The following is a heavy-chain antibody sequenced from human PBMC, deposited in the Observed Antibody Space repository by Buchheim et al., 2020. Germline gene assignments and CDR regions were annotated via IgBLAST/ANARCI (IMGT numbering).Heavy chain of an antibody. CDR3: AGVSGSTSCFDY. Sequence: QVQLVESGGGVVQPGRSLRLSCAASGFTFSSYAMHWVRQAPGKGLEWVAVISYDGSNKYYADSVKGRFTISRDNSKNTLYLQMNSLRAEDTAVYYCAGVSGSTSCFDYWGQGTL. CDR2: ISYDGSNK. D-gene: IGHD2-2*01. V-gene: IGHV3-30-3*01. J-gene: IGHJ4*02. CDR1: GFTFSSYA.